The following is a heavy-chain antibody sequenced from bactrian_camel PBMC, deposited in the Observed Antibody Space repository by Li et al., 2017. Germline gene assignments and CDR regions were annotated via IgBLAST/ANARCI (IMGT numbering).Heavy chain of an antibody. CDR1: GFTLATTW. CDR3: AKERAVGWVLWRGDDYNY. CDR2: HNGAFIT. D-gene: IGHD3*01. Sequence: HVQLVESGRGWVQPGGSLRLSCAASGFTLATTWMTWVRQAAGKGLEWVGVHNGAFITYYGDSVKGRVTISRDDAKNTLYLQLNSLKTEDTAMYYCAKERAVGWVLWRGDDYNYWGQGTQVTVS. J-gene: IGHJ4*01. V-gene: IGHV3S1*01.